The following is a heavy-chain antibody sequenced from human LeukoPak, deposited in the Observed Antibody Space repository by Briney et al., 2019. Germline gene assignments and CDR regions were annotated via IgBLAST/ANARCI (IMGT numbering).Heavy chain of an antibody. Sequence: ASVKVSCKASGYTFTSYGISWVRQAPGQGLEWMGWMNPNSGNTGYAQTFQGRVTITRNTSISTAYMELSSLRSEDTAAYYCARGRNRHMVRGVMVYWGQGTLVTVSS. CDR2: MNPNSGNT. CDR1: GYTFTSYG. V-gene: IGHV1-8*03. CDR3: ARGRNRHMVRGVMVY. D-gene: IGHD3-10*01. J-gene: IGHJ4*02.